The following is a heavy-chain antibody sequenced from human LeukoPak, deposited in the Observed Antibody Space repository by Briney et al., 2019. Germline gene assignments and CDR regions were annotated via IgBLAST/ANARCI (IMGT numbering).Heavy chain of an antibody. CDR2: INHSGST. D-gene: IGHD4-23*01. J-gene: IGHJ4*02. V-gene: IGHV4-34*01. CDR3: AREGGLRLRWSLSYDY. CDR1: GGSFSGYY. Sequence: PSETPSLTCAVYGGSFSGYYWSWIRQPPGKGLEWIGEINHSGSTNYNPSLKSRVTISVDTSKNQFSLKLSSVTAADTAVYYCAREGGLRLRWSLSYDYWGQGTLVTVSS.